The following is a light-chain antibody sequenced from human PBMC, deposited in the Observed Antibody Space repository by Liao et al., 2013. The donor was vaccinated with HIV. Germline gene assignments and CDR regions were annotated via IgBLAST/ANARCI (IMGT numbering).Light chain of an antibody. J-gene: IGLJ1*01. CDR3: QAWDSTSTWKV. CDR2: YDS. CDR1: NIGSKS. Sequence: SYELTQPPSVSVAPGKTARITCGGNNIGSKSVHWYQQKPGQAPVLVIYYDSARPSGIPERFSGSNSGNTATLTITGTQAMDEADYYCQAWDSTSTWKVFGTGTKVTVL. V-gene: IGLV3-21*01.